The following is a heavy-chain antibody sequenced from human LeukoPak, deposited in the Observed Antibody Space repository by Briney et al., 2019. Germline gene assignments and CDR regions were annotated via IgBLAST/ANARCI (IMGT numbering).Heavy chain of an antibody. CDR2: INPSGGTT. CDR3: ARVGGLYCSGGSCYSGWFDP. J-gene: IGHJ5*02. CDR1: GYTFTSYY. D-gene: IGHD2-15*01. V-gene: IGHV1-46*01. Sequence: ASVKVSCKASGYTFTSYYMHWVRQAPGQGLEWMGIINPSGGTTNYAQQFQGRVTMTRDTSTSTVYMDLSSLRSEDTAMYYCARVGGLYCSGGSCYSGWFDPWGQGTLVTVSS.